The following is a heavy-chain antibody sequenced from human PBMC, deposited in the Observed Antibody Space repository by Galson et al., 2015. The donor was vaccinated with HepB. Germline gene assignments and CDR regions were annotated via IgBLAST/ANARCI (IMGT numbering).Heavy chain of an antibody. CDR2: INAGNGNT. V-gene: IGHV1-3*01. CDR1: GGTFTSYA. J-gene: IGHJ6*02. D-gene: IGHD2-15*01. Sequence: SVKVSCKASGGTFTSYAMHWVRQAPGQRLEWMGWINAGNGNTKYSQKFQGRVTITRDTSASTAYMELSSLRSEDTAVYYCARGEADLKCSGGSCYSYYYYGMDVWGQGTTVTVSS. CDR3: ARGEADLKCSGGSCYSYYYYGMDV.